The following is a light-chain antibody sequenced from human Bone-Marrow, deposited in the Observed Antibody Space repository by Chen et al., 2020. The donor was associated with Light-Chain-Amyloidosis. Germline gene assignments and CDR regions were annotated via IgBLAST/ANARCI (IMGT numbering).Light chain of an antibody. Sequence: NFMLTQPHSVSESPGKTVITSCTRSSGSIATNYVQWYQQRPGSSPTTVIYEDDQRPSGVQDRFSGSIDRSSNSASLTISGLKTEDEADYYCQSYQGSSQGVFGGGTKLTVL. CDR3: QSYQGSSQGV. CDR1: SGSIATNY. CDR2: EDD. J-gene: IGLJ3*02. V-gene: IGLV6-57*01.